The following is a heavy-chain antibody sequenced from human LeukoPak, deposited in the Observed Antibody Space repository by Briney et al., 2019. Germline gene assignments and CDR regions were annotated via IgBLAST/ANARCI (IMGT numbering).Heavy chain of an antibody. CDR2: IYYSGST. CDR3: ATGNYDYVWGSYRRLPFDY. V-gene: IGHV4-59*12. D-gene: IGHD3-16*02. CDR1: GGSISSYY. J-gene: IGHJ4*02. Sequence: SETLSLTCTVSGGSISSYYWSWIRQPPGKGLEWIGYIYYSGSTNYNPSLKSRVTISVDTSKNQFSLKLSSVTAADTAVYYCATGNYDYVWGSYRRLPFDYWGQGTLVTVSS.